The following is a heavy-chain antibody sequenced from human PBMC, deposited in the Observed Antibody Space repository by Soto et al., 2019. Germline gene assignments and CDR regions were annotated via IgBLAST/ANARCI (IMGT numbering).Heavy chain of an antibody. Sequence: QVQLQESGPGLVKPSETLSLTCTVSGGSISSYYWSWIRQPPGKGLEWIGYIYYSGSTNYNPSLQSRVTISVDTSKNQFSLKLSSVTAAETAVYYCAILYGSCFDYWGQGTLVTVSS. V-gene: IGHV4-59*08. J-gene: IGHJ4*02. CDR2: IYYSGST. D-gene: IGHD3-10*01. CDR1: GGSISSYY. CDR3: AILYGSCFDY.